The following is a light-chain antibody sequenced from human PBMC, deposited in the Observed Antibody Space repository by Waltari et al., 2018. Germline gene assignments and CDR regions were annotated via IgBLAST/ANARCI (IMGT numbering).Light chain of an antibody. CDR2: DAS. V-gene: IGKV3-11*01. CDR1: QSVSSY. Sequence: IVLTQSPATLSLSPGERATLSCRASQSVSSYLAWYQQKPGRPPRLLIYDASNRATGIPARFSGSGSGTYFTLTISSLEPEDFAVYYCQQRTNWLFTFGPGTKVDIK. CDR3: QQRTNWLFT. J-gene: IGKJ3*01.